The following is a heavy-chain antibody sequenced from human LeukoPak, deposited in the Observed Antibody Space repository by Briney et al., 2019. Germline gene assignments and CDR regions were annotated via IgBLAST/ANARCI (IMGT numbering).Heavy chain of an antibody. CDR3: ARVGGTNFYYYGMDV. J-gene: IGHJ6*02. CDR2: IYYSGST. V-gene: IGHV4-31*03. Sequence: SETLSLTCTVSGGSISSGGYYWSWIRQHPGKGLEWIGYIYYSGSTYYNPSLKSRVTISVDTSKNQFSLKLSSVTAADTAVYYCARVGGTNFYYYGMDVWGQGTTVTVSS. CDR1: GGSISSGGYY. D-gene: IGHD1-14*01.